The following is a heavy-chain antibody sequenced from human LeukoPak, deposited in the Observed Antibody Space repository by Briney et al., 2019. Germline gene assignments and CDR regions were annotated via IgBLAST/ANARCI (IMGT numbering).Heavy chain of an antibody. Sequence: HTGGSLRLSCAASGFIFSSYSMSWVHQAPGKGLEWVSAISGSGGSTYYADSVKGRFTISRDNSKNTLYLQMNSLRAEDTAVYYCAKDHKYSSGWYAEYFQHWGQGTLVTVSS. J-gene: IGHJ1*01. D-gene: IGHD6-19*01. CDR3: AKDHKYSSGWYAEYFQH. CDR1: GFIFSSYS. CDR2: ISGSGGST. V-gene: IGHV3-23*01.